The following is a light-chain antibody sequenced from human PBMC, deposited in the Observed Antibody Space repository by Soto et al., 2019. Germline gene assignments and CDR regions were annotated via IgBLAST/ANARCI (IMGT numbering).Light chain of an antibody. V-gene: IGKV1-9*01. CDR2: AAS. CDR3: QQPELT. CDR1: QGISSY. Sequence: DIQLTQSPSFLSASVEDRVTITCRASQGISSYLAWYQQKPGKAPKLLIYAASTLQSGVPSRFSGSGSGTKFTLTISSLQPEDFATYDCQQPELTFGGVTKVEIK. J-gene: IGKJ4*01.